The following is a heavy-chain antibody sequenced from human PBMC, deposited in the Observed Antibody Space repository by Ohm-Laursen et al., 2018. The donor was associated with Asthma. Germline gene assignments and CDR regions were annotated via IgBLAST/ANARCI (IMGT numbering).Heavy chain of an antibody. CDR3: ARDVFGGSYPAYYYGMDV. CDR2: ISSSSSYI. Sequence: GSLRLSCAASGFTFSSYSMNWVRQAPGKGLEWVSSISSSSSYIYYADSVKGRFTISRDNAKNSLYLQMNSLRAEDTAVYYCARDVFGGSYPAYYYGMDVWGQGTTVTVSS. V-gene: IGHV3-21*01. D-gene: IGHD1-26*01. CDR1: GFTFSSYS. J-gene: IGHJ6*02.